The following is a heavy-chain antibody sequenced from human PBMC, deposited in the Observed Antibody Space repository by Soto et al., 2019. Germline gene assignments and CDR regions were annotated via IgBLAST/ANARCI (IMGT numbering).Heavy chain of an antibody. D-gene: IGHD2-15*01. CDR3: ARTGTYCNMKTCYPDAFDT. V-gene: IGHV5-51*01. J-gene: IGHJ3*02. CDR1: GYSFTTYW. Sequence: GESLKISCQASGYSFTTYWIGWVRQMPGKGLEWMGFIFPDESEVTYSPSFQGRVTISADKSVSTAYLQWSSLRVSDTAMYYCARTGTYCNMKTCYPDAFDTWGQGTMVTVSS. CDR2: IFPDESEV.